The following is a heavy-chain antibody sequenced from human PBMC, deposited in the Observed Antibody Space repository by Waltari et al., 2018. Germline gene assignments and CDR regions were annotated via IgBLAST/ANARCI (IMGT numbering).Heavy chain of an antibody. J-gene: IGHJ4*02. V-gene: IGHV3-7*01. D-gene: IGHD2-2*01. CDR2: IKQDGSEE. CDR1: GFTFNNCW. Sequence: EVQLVESGGGLVQPGGSLRLSCAASGFTFNNCWMNWVRQAPGKGREWVASIKQDGSEEYYVDSVKGRFTISRDNAQNSLYLQMTSLRAEDTAVYYCARRPGYCTTTGCYSFSYYFDYWGQGTLVTVSS. CDR3: ARRPGYCTTTGCYSFSYYFDY.